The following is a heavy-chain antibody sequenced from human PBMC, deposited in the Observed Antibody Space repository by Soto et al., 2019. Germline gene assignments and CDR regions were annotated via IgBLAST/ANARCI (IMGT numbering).Heavy chain of an antibody. D-gene: IGHD1-1*01. CDR2: IIPIFGTA. Sequence: ASVKVSCKXSGGTFSSYAISWVRQAPGQGLEWMGGIIPIFGTANYAQKFQGRVTITADKSTSTAYMELSSLRSEDTAVYYCARRPVPLYYYGMDVWGQGTTVTVSS. V-gene: IGHV1-69*06. J-gene: IGHJ6*02. CDR1: GGTFSSYA. CDR3: ARRPVPLYYYGMDV.